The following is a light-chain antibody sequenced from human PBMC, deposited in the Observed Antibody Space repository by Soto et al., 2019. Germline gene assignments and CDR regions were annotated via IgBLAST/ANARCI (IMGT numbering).Light chain of an antibody. CDR2: ASS. J-gene: IGKJ1*01. CDR3: QQTSTTPVT. Sequence: DVQLTQSPSSLSASVGDSVTITCRSSQTVKTYLNWYQHKPGKAPQLLLYASSRLQTGVASRFSGSGSGTDFSLTISSLQPEDFATYYCQQTSTTPVTFGQGTKVEIK. V-gene: IGKV1-39*01. CDR1: QTVKTY.